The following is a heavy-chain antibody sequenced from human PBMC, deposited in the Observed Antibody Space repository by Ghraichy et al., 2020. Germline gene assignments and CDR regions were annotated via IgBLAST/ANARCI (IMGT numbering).Heavy chain of an antibody. CDR3: ARVRGVIITGGHNWFDP. D-gene: IGHD3-10*01. CDR2: INPNSGGT. CDR1: GYTFTGYY. Sequence: ASVKVSCKASGYTFTGYYMHWVRQAPGQGLEWMGWINPNSGGTNYAQKFQGRVTMTRDTSISTAYMELSRLRSDDTAVYYCARVRGVIITGGHNWFDPWGQGTLVTVSS. V-gene: IGHV1-2*02. J-gene: IGHJ5*02.